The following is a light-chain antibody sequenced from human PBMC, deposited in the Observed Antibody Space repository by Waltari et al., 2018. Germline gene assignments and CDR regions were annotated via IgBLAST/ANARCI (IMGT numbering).Light chain of an antibody. V-gene: IGKV1-NL1*01. CDR3: QQYYRTPPET. CDR2: AAS. CDR1: QDISNS. Sequence: DIQMTQSPSSLSASVGDRVTITCRASQDISNSLAWYQQKPGKAPKLLLYAASRLESGVPSRFSGTVSGTDYTLTISSLQPDDFATYYCQQYYRTPPETFGQGTKVEIK. J-gene: IGKJ1*01.